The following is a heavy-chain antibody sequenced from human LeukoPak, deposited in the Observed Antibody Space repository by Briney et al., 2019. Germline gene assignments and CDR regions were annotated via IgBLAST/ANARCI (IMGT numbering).Heavy chain of an antibody. CDR1: GFNVSRNY. CDR3: ARDSGYCSSTSCPGGFDY. J-gene: IGHJ4*02. D-gene: IGHD2-2*03. Sequence: GGSLRLSCAASGFNVSRNYMSWVRQAPGRGVEGFSVIFRGGSTYYADSVKGRFTISRDNSKNTLYLQMNSLRAGDTAVYYCARDSGYCSSTSCPGGFDYWGQGTLVTVSS. V-gene: IGHV3-53*01. CDR2: IFRGGST.